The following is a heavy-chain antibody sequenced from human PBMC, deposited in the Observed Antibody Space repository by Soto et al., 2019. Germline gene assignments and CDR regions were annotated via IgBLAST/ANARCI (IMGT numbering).Heavy chain of an antibody. V-gene: IGHV1-69*01. J-gene: IGHJ6*02. Sequence: QVQLVQSGAEVKKPGSSVKVSCKASGGTFSSYAISWVRQAPGHGLEGMGGIIPIFGTANYAQKFQGRVTITADESTSTAYMELSSLRSEDTAVYYCARDRPDVTPIYYYYYYGMDVWGQGTTVTVSS. CDR2: IIPIFGTA. CDR3: ARDRPDVTPIYYYYYYGMDV. CDR1: GGTFSSYA.